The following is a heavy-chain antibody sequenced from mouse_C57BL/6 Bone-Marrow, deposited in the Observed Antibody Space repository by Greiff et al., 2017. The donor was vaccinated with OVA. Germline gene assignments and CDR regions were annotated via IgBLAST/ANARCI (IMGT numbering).Heavy chain of an antibody. Sequence: VQLKESGGGLVQPGGSLKLSCAASGFTFSDYYMYWVRQTPEKRLEWVAYISNGGGSTYYPDTVKGRFTISRDNAKNTLYLQMSRLKSEDTAMYYCARRLLTGALDYWGQGTTLTVSS. V-gene: IGHV5-12*01. D-gene: IGHD4-1*01. CDR3: ARRLLTGALDY. CDR1: GFTFSDYY. J-gene: IGHJ2*01. CDR2: ISNGGGST.